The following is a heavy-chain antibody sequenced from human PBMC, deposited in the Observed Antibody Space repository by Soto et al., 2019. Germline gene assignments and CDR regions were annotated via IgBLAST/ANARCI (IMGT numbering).Heavy chain of an antibody. J-gene: IGHJ5*02. CDR1: GYSFTSYW. D-gene: IGHD6-19*01. Sequence: PGESLKISCKGSGYSFTSYWIGWVRQMPGKGLEWMGIIYPGDSDTRYSPSFQGQVTISADKSISTAYLQWSSLKASDTAMYYCARHLSPPRGIAVAGIFDPWGQGTLVTVSS. CDR2: IYPGDSDT. CDR3: ARHLSPPRGIAVAGIFDP. V-gene: IGHV5-51*01.